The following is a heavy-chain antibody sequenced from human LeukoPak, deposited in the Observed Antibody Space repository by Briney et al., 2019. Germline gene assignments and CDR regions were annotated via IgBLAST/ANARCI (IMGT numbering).Heavy chain of an antibody. CDR3: ARPYYDFWSGYYD. Sequence: ASVKVSCKASGYTFTSYGISWVRQAPGQGLEWMGWISAYNGNTNYAQKLQGRVAMTTDTSTSTAYMGLRSLRSDDTAVYYCARPYYDFWSGYYDWGQGTLVTVSS. D-gene: IGHD3-3*01. CDR2: ISAYNGNT. CDR1: GYTFTSYG. V-gene: IGHV1-18*01. J-gene: IGHJ4*02.